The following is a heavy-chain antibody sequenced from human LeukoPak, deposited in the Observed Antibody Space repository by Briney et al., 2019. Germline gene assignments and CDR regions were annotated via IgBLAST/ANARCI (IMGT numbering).Heavy chain of an antibody. CDR1: GFTFSSHT. Sequence: GGSLRLSCAASGFTFSSHTMSWVRQSPGRGLEWVSGITGSGGSTYYADSVKGRFTISRDNSKNTLYLQMHSLRAEDTAVYYCAKIRRQLVPFDYWGQGTLVTVSS. D-gene: IGHD6-13*01. V-gene: IGHV3-23*01. J-gene: IGHJ4*02. CDR2: ITGSGGST. CDR3: AKIRRQLVPFDY.